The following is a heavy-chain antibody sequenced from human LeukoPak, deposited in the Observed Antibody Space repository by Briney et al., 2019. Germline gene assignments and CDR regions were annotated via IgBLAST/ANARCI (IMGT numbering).Heavy chain of an antibody. D-gene: IGHD2-2*01. CDR1: GVTISSNS. V-gene: IGHV3-33*01. CDR2: IWYDGSNK. CDR3: ARGADIVVVPPGYMDV. Sequence: GGSLRLSCAASGVTISSNSMYWGCDGLGQGQEWVAVIWYDGSNKYYSDSVKGRFTISKDNSKNTRYPQKQSPRTEGTAAFYCARGADIVVVPPGYMDVWGKGTTVTVSS. J-gene: IGHJ6*03.